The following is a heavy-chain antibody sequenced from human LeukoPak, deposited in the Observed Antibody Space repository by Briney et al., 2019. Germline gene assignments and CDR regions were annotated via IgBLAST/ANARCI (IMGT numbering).Heavy chain of an antibody. J-gene: IGHJ6*02. D-gene: IGHD6-19*01. CDR2: ISAYNGNT. CDR1: GYTFTSYG. Sequence: ASVKVSCKASGYTFTSYGISWVRQAPGQGLEWMGWISAYNGNTNYAQKLQGRVTMTTDTSTSTAYMELRSLRSDDTAVYYRASGGGSGWPHYYYYYGMDVWGQGTTVTVSS. V-gene: IGHV1-18*01. CDR3: ASGGGSGWPHYYYYYGMDV.